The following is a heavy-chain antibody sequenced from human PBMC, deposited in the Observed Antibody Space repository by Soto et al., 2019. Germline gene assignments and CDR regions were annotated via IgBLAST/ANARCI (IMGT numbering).Heavy chain of an antibody. CDR3: ARRFGWYAIDQ. D-gene: IGHD6-19*01. CDR2: IHHSGST. V-gene: IGHV4-4*02. J-gene: IGHJ4*02. CDR1: SASIISEQR. Sequence: QMQLQESGPGLVKPSETLSLTCAVSSASIISEQRWSWVRQPPGKGLEWIGEIHHSGSTNNNPSLRSXHTXSXAKSKNQFSLNLNSVTAADTAVYYCARRFGWYAIDQWGQGTLVIVSS.